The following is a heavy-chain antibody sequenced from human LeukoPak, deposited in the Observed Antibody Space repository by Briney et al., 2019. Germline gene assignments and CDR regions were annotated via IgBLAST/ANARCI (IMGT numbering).Heavy chain of an antibody. D-gene: IGHD6-13*01. CDR1: GYTFTSYG. Sequence: VASVKLSCKASGYTFTSYGVSWVRQAPGQGLEWMGLISASNGNTNYAQNLQDRVTMATATSTSTAYMELRSLRSDDTAVYYCARYPLSYSSNWHYYFDYWGQGTLLTVSS. V-gene: IGHV1-18*01. CDR2: ISASNGNT. CDR3: ARYPLSYSSNWHYYFDY. J-gene: IGHJ4*02.